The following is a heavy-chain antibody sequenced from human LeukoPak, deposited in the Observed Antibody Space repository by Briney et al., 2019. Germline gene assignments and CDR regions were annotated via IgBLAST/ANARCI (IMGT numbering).Heavy chain of an antibody. J-gene: IGHJ4*02. V-gene: IGHV4-59*01. D-gene: IGHD3-9*01. Sequence: SETLSLTCTVSGGSISSYYWSWIRQPPGKGLEWIGYIYYSGSTNYNPSLKSRVTISVDTPKNQFSLKLSSVTAADTAVYYCARGSSGYRPVDYWGQGTLVTVSS. CDR3: ARGSSGYRPVDY. CDR1: GGSISSYY. CDR2: IYYSGST.